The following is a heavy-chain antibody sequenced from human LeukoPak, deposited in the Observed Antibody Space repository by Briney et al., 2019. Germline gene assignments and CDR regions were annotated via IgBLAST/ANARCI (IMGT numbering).Heavy chain of an antibody. J-gene: IGHJ4*02. CDR3: AIRSSGYFRFDY. CDR1: GGTFSSYA. CDR2: IIPIFGTA. V-gene: IGHV1-69*05. Sequence: SVKVSCKASGGTFSSYAISWVRQAPGQRLEWMGGIIPIFGTANYAQKFQGRVTITTDESTSTAYMELSSLRSEDTAVYYCAIRSSGYFRFDYWGQGTLVTVSS. D-gene: IGHD3-22*01.